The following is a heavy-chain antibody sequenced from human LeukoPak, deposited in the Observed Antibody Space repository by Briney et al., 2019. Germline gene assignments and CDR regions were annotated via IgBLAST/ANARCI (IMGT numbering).Heavy chain of an antibody. Sequence: GGSLRLSCAASGFTFNTYTMNWVRQAPGKGLEWVSYISGSSGIIDYADSVRGRFTISRDNSKNTLYLQMNSLRAEDTAVYYCAKMLGSYYFDYWGQGTLVTVSS. CDR1: GFTFNTYT. J-gene: IGHJ4*02. V-gene: IGHV3-48*01. CDR2: ISGSSGII. CDR3: AKMLGSYYFDY. D-gene: IGHD2-8*01.